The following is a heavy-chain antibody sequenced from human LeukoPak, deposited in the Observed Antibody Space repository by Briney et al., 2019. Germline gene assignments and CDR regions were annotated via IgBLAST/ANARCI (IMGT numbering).Heavy chain of an antibody. CDR2: ISGSGADT. Sequence: GGSLRLSCATSGFTFNDYAMNWVRQAPGKGLEWVAGISGSGADTYYADSVKGRFTISRDNSKNTLYLQTDTLRVEDTAVYYCAKVSGQIDYWGQGTLVTVSS. CDR1: GFTFNDYA. J-gene: IGHJ4*02. CDR3: AKVSGQIDY. V-gene: IGHV3-23*01.